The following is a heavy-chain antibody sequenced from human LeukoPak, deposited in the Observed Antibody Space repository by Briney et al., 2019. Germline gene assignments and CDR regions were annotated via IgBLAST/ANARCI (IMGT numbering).Heavy chain of an antibody. CDR1: GFTFSSYG. Sequence: GGSLRLSCAASGFTFSSYGMHWVRQAPGKGLEWVAVISYDGSNKYYADSVKGRFTISRDNSKNTLYLQMNSLRAEDTAVYYCAKDIEVAGTSLDCWGQGTLVTVSS. J-gene: IGHJ4*02. CDR3: AKDIEVAGTSLDC. D-gene: IGHD6-19*01. V-gene: IGHV3-30*18. CDR2: ISYDGSNK.